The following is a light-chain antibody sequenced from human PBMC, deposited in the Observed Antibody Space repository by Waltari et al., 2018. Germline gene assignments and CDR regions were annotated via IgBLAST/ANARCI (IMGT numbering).Light chain of an antibody. CDR1: QSVSSY. V-gene: IGKV3-11*01. CDR3: QQRSNWPRVT. J-gene: IGKJ4*01. Sequence: EIVLTQSPATLSLSPGERATLSCRASQSVSSYLAWYQQKPGQAPRLLIYDASNRATGIPARFSVRGSGTDFTLTISSLEPEDFAVYYCQQRSNWPRVTFGGGTKVEIK. CDR2: DAS.